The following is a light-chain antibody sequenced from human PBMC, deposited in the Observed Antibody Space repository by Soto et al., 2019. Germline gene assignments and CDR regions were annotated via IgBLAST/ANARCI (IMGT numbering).Light chain of an antibody. CDR2: DAS. Sequence: EIVFTQSPATLSLSPGERATLSCRASQSVSSYLAWYQQKPGQAPRLLIYDASNRATGIPARFSGSGSGTDFTLTISSLEPEDFATYYCQQYNSYSQTFGQGTKVDIK. V-gene: IGKV3-11*01. CDR1: QSVSSY. J-gene: IGKJ1*01. CDR3: QQYNSYSQT.